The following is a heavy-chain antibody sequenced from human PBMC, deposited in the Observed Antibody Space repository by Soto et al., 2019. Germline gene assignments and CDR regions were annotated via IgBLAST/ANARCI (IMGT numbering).Heavy chain of an antibody. Sequence: SETLSLTCAVSGVSISSGNWWTWVRQTPQRGLEYIGEIFHDGTANYYPSFERRVAISVDTSKYQFSLKLTSVTAADTAIYFCARLVYDTRLNYMYFDFWGQGALVTVS. CDR1: GVSISSGNW. CDR3: ARLVYDTRLNYMYFDF. D-gene: IGHD3-10*01. J-gene: IGHJ4*02. V-gene: IGHV4-4*02. CDR2: IFHDGTA.